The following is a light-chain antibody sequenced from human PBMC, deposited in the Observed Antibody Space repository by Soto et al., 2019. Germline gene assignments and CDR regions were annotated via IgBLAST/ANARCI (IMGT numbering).Light chain of an antibody. CDR1: QGISNF. Sequence: IQLTQSPSSMSTSVGNRITITCRASQGISNFLAWYQQKPGKAPKLLIYAASTLEIGVPSRFSGSGSGTHFTFTISSLQTEDIGTYYCQQYDILPITFGRGTRLEI. CDR3: QQYDILPIT. CDR2: AAS. J-gene: IGKJ5*01. V-gene: IGKV1-33*01.